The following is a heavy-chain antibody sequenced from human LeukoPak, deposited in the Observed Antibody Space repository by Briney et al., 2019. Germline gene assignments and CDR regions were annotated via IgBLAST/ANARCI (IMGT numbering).Heavy chain of an antibody. CDR2: IYYSGST. D-gene: IGHD2-15*01. CDR3: ARGPQYCSDGSCYSYAFVI. CDR1: GGSISTSY. V-gene: IGHV4-59*01. Sequence: PSETLSLTCTVSGGSISTSYWSWIRQPPGKGLEWIGYIYYSGSTNYNPSLKSRVTISVDTSKNQFSLKLSSVTAADTAVYYCARGPQYCSDGSCYSYAFVIWGQGTMVTVSS. J-gene: IGHJ3*02.